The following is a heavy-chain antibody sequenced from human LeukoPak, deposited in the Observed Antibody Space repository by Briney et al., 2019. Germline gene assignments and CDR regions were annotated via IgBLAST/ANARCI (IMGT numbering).Heavy chain of an antibody. D-gene: IGHD3-16*02. CDR3: ARDTGYPDAFDI. V-gene: IGHV3-74*01. J-gene: IGHJ3*02. Sequence: PGGSLRLSCAASGFTFRSYWMHWVRQAPGKGLVWVSRINSDGSSTAYADSVKGRFTISRDNARNTLFLQMTSLRAEDTAVYYCARDTGYPDAFDIWGQGTMVTVSS. CDR1: GFTFRSYW. CDR2: INSDGSST.